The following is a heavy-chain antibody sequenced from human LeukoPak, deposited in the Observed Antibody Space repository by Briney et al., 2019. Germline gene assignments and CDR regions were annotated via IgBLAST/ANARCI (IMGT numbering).Heavy chain of an antibody. Sequence: MSSETLSLTCTVSGGSISSYYWSWIRQPPGNGLEWIGYMYYSGSTNYNPSLKSRVTISVDTSKNQFSLKLSSVTAADTAVYYCARESAVRGVIQGTGNMDVWGKGTTVTISS. D-gene: IGHD3-10*01. CDR2: MYYSGST. J-gene: IGHJ6*03. CDR1: GGSISSYY. CDR3: ARESAVRGVIQGTGNMDV. V-gene: IGHV4-59*01.